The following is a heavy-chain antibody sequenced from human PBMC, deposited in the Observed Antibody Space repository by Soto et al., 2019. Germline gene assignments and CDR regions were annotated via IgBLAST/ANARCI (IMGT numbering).Heavy chain of an antibody. J-gene: IGHJ4*02. Sequence: GSLRLSCAASGFTFSDYYIIWIRHSPFKGLEWVSYISSSGSTIYYADSVKGRFTISRDNAKNSLYLQMNSLRAEDTAVYYCARDAPYYYGSGSYKSALWGQGTLVTVSS. CDR1: GFTFSDYY. V-gene: IGHV3-11*01. CDR2: ISSSGSTI. CDR3: ARDAPYYYGSGSYKSAL. D-gene: IGHD3-10*01.